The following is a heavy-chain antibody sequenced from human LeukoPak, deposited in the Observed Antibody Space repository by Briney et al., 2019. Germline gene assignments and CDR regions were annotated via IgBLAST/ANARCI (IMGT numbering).Heavy chain of an antibody. CDR1: GFTLSSYE. J-gene: IGHJ4*02. CDR3: AKDRKYSSGWYPYYFDY. V-gene: IGHV3-23*01. D-gene: IGHD6-19*01. Sequence: PGGSLRLSCTVSGFTLSSYEMSWIRQAPGKGLEWVSSIDYSGGSSYYPDSVKGRFTISRDDSKNTLYLQLNSLRAEDTAVYYCAKDRKYSSGWYPYYFDYWGQGTLVTVSS. CDR2: IDYSGGSS.